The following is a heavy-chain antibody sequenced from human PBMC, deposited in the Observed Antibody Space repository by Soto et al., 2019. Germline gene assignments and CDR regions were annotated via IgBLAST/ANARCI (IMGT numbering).Heavy chain of an antibody. CDR2: INHSGST. CDR3: ARAPYSGSYYGWFDP. J-gene: IGHJ5*02. CDR1: GGSFSGYY. D-gene: IGHD1-26*01. Sequence: PSGTLSLTCAVYGGSFSGYYWSWIRQPPGKGLEWIGEINHSGSTNYNPSLKSRVTISVDTSKNQFSLKLSSVTAADTAVYYCARAPYSGSYYGWFDPWGQGTLVTVSS. V-gene: IGHV4-34*01.